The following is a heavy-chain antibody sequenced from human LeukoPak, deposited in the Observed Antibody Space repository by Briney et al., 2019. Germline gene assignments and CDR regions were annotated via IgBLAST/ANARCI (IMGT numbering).Heavy chain of an antibody. Sequence: SSETLSLTCAVSGGSISSSNWWSWVRQPPGKGLEWIGEIYHSGSTNCNPSLKSRVTISVDKSKNQFSLKLSSVTAADTAVYYCAREIVLGYCSSTSCLPNTDAFDIWGQGTMVTVSS. J-gene: IGHJ3*02. D-gene: IGHD2-2*01. V-gene: IGHV4-4*02. CDR2: IYHSGST. CDR1: GGSISSSNW. CDR3: AREIVLGYCSSTSCLPNTDAFDI.